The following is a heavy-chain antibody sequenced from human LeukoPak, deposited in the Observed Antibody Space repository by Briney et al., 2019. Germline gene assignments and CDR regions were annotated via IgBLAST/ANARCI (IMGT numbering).Heavy chain of an antibody. D-gene: IGHD6-13*01. Sequence: GGSLRLSCAASGFTFSSYWMSWVRQAPGKGLEWVANIKQDGSEKYYVDSVKGRFTISRDNAKNSLYMQMNSLRAEDTAVYYCARGRQQLPKGYYFDYWGQGTLVTVSS. CDR1: GFTFSSYW. V-gene: IGHV3-7*01. CDR3: ARGRQQLPKGYYFDY. CDR2: IKQDGSEK. J-gene: IGHJ4*02.